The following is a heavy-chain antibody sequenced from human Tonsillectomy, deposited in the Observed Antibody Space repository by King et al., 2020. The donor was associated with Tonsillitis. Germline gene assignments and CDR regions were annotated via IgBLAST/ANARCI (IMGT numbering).Heavy chain of an antibody. J-gene: IGHJ3*02. V-gene: IGHV4-30-4*01. CDR3: ARGYCSGGSCYSVDAFDI. Sequence: QLQESGPGLVKPSQTLSLTCTVSGGSISSGNFYWSWIRQPPGKGLEWIGYIYYSGSTYYNPSLKSRVTMSVDTSKNQFSLNLSSGTAADTAVYYCARGYCSGGSCYSVDAFDIWGQGTMVTVAS. CDR1: GGSISSGNFY. CDR2: IYYSGST. D-gene: IGHD2-15*01.